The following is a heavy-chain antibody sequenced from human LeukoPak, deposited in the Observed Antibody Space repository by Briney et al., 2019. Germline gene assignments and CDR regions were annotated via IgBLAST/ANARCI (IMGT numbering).Heavy chain of an antibody. CDR3: ARDREFRQVYAFDI. CDR1: GFTFSSYG. CDR2: ISYDGSNK. Sequence: GGSLRLSCAASGFTFSSYGMHWVRQAPGKGLEWVAVISYDGSNKYYADSVKGRFTISRDNSKNTLYLQMNSLRAEDTAVYYCARDREFRQVYAFDIWGQGTMVTVSS. D-gene: IGHD3-10*01. J-gene: IGHJ3*02. V-gene: IGHV3-30*03.